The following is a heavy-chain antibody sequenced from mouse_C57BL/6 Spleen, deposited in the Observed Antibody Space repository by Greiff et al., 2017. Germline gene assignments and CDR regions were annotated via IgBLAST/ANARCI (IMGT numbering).Heavy chain of an antibody. J-gene: IGHJ2*01. Sequence: QVQLQQSGAELVRPGTSVKVSCKASGYAFTNYLIEWVKQRPGQGLEWIGVINPGSGGTNYNEKFKGKATLTADKSYSTAYMQLSSLTSEDSAVYFYARGGNLLGYWGQGTTLTVSS. CDR3: ARGGNLLGY. D-gene: IGHD1-1*01. CDR2: INPGSGGT. V-gene: IGHV1-54*01. CDR1: GYAFTNYL.